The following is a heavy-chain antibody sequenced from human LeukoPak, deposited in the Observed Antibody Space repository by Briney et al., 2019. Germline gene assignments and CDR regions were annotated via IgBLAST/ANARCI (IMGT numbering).Heavy chain of an antibody. CDR1: GGSIRSSSSY. J-gene: IGHJ2*01. Sequence: SETLSLTCTVSGGSIRSSSSYWGWIRQPPGKGLEWIGSIYYSGSTYYNPSLKSRVTISVDTSKNQFSLKLSSVTAADTAVYYCARDRGGNPAYFDLWGRGTLVTVSS. CDR2: IYYSGST. CDR3: ARDRGGNPAYFDL. V-gene: IGHV4-39*07. D-gene: IGHD2-15*01.